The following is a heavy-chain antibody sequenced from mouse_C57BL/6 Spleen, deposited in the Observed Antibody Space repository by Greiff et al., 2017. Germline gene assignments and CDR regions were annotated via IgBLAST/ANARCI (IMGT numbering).Heavy chain of an antibody. Sequence: QVQLQQSGAELARPGASVKMSCKASGYTFTSYTMHWVKQRPGQGLEWIGYINPSSGYTKYNQKFKDKATLTADKSSSTAYMQLSSLTSEDSAVYYCARWYDYDDGPDAMDDWGQGTSVTVSS. CDR2: INPSSGYT. CDR1: GYTFTSYT. CDR3: ARWYDYDDGPDAMDD. D-gene: IGHD2-4*01. J-gene: IGHJ4*01. V-gene: IGHV1-4*01.